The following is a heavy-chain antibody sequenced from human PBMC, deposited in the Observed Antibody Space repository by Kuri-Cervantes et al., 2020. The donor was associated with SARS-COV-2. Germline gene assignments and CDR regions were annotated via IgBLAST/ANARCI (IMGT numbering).Heavy chain of an antibody. V-gene: IGHV4-34*01. J-gene: IGHJ5*01. D-gene: IGHD2-8*01. CDR1: GGSFSDYY. Sequence: SQTLSLTCAVYGGSFSDYYWSWVRQPPGKGLEWIGEINHSGNTNYDPSLKSRVTISIDTSKNQFSLKLSSVTAADTAVYYCARATMVYAESWFDSWGQGTPVTVSS. CDR2: INHSGNT. CDR3: ARATMVYAESWFDS.